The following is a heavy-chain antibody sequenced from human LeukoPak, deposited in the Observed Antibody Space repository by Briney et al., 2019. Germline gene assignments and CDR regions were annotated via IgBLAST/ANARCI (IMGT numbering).Heavy chain of an antibody. CDR2: ISGISSYI. CDR3: ARGLSSGWDDGGY. J-gene: IGHJ4*02. CDR1: GFTFSSYS. Sequence: GGSLRLSCAASGFTFSSYSMNWVRQAPGKGLEWVSSISGISSYIYYADSVEGRFTVSRDNAKNSLYLQMNSLRAEDTAVYYCARGLSSGWDDGGYWGQGTLVTVSS. V-gene: IGHV3-21*01. D-gene: IGHD6-19*01.